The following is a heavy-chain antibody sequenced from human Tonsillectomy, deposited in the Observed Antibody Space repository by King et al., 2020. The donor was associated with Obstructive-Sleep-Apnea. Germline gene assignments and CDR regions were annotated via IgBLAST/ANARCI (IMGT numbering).Heavy chain of an antibody. J-gene: IGHJ4*02. D-gene: IGHD5-18*01. CDR2: IYYSGST. CDR1: GGSISSYY. CDR3: ATQGYSYGPFDY. Sequence: VQLQESGPGLVKPSETLSLTCTVSGGSISSYYWSWIRQSPGKGLEWIGYIYYSGSTNYNPSLKSRVTISVDTSKNQFSLRLRSVTAADTAVYYCATQGYSYGPFDYWGQGTLVTVSS. V-gene: IGHV4-59*01.